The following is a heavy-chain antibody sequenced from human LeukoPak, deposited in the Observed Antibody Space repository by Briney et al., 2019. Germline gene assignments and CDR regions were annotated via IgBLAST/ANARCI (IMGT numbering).Heavy chain of an antibody. CDR2: IYYSGST. CDR1: GGSISSSTYY. D-gene: IGHD3-9*01. CDR3: AGILYYDILTGYQTIDY. Sequence: PSETLSLTCTVSGGSISSSTYYWGWIRQPPGKGLEWIGTIYYSGSTYYNPSLQSRVTISVDTSKNQFSLKLSSVTAADTAVYYCAGILYYDILTGYQTIDYWGQGTLVTVSS. V-gene: IGHV4-39*07. J-gene: IGHJ4*02.